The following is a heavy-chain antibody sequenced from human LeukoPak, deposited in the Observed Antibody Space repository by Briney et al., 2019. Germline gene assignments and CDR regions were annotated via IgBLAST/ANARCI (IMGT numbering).Heavy chain of an antibody. Sequence: SETLSLTCTVSGGSISSYYWSWIRQPPGKGLEWIGYIYYSGSTNYNPSLKSRVTISVDTSKNQFSLKLSSVTAADTAVYYCARGYCSSTSCYYGFDYWGQGTLVTVSS. V-gene: IGHV4-59*08. CDR2: IYYSGST. CDR3: ARGYCSSTSCYYGFDY. J-gene: IGHJ4*02. CDR1: GGSISSYY. D-gene: IGHD2-2*01.